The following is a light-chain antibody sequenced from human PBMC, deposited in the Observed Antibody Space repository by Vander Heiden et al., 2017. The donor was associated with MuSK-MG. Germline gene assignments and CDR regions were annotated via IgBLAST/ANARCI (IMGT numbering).Light chain of an antibody. Sequence: SSVLTQPPSVSVAPAATARITCGGDNIGGKSVHWYQPQPGHATVVVITHDHERPSGSPERFSGSNSGDTATVTSSRGDAGDEADYYCQVWDRDSDHPVLGAWTKGTVL. CDR3: QVWDRDSDHPV. V-gene: IGLV3-21*04. J-gene: IGLJ1*01. CDR2: HDH. CDR1: NIGGKS.